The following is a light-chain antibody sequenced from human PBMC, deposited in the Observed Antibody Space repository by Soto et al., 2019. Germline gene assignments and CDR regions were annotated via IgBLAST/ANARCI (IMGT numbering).Light chain of an antibody. Sequence: DIQMTHSPSSLSASVGDRVIITCRASQSSSSYLNWYQHKPGKAPKLLIYAASILQSGVTSRFSGSGSGTDFNLTISSLQPEDVATYYCQQSYYTTYTFGQGTKLEIK. CDR1: QSSSSY. J-gene: IGKJ2*01. CDR3: QQSYYTTYT. CDR2: AAS. V-gene: IGKV1-39*01.